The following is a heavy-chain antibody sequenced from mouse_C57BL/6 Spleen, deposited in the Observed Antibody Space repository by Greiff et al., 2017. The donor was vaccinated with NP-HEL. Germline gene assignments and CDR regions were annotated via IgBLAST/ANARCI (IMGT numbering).Heavy chain of an antibody. J-gene: IGHJ3*01. Sequence: EVMLVESGGGLVKPGGSLKLSCAASGFTFSSYAMSWVRQTPEKRLEWVATISDGGSYTYYPDNVKGRFTISRDNAKNNLYLQMSHLKSEDTAMDYCARYYAWFAYWGQGTLVTVSA. CDR1: GFTFSSYA. CDR2: ISDGGSYT. D-gene: IGHD1-1*02. V-gene: IGHV5-4*03. CDR3: ARYYAWFAY.